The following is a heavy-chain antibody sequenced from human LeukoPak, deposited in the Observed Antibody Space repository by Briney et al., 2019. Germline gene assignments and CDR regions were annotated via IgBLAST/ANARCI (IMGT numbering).Heavy chain of an antibody. CDR2: ISGSGGST. V-gene: IGHV3-23*01. CDR3: ANIQGYSYAGNNY. CDR1: GFTFSSYG. Sequence: GGTLRLSCAASGFTFSSYGMSWVRQAPGKGLEWVSAISGSGGSTYYADSVKGRFTISRDNSKNTLYLQMNSLRAEDTAVYYCANIQGYSYAGNNYWGQGTLVTVSS. J-gene: IGHJ4*02. D-gene: IGHD5-18*01.